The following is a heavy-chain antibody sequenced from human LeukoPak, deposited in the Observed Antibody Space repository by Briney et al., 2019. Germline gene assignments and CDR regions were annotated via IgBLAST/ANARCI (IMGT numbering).Heavy chain of an antibody. J-gene: IGHJ5*02. D-gene: IGHD1-1*01. CDR3: ARLNIKNWNDVLGWFDP. Sequence: SETLSLTCTVSGGSISNYYWNWIRQPPGKGLEWIAYMYSSGSANYNPSLKSRVTTSVDTSKNQFSLKLSSVTAADTAVYYCARLNIKNWNDVLGWFDPWGQGTLVTVSS. CDR2: MYSSGSA. CDR1: GGSISNYY. V-gene: IGHV4-59*08.